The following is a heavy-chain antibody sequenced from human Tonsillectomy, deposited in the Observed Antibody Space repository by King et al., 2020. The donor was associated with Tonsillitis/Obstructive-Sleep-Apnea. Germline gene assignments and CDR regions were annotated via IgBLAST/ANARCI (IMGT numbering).Heavy chain of an antibody. CDR2: IYHSGST. CDR3: ARDPMVTTLSGEVKLGFDP. D-gene: IGHD4-17*01. Sequence: QVQLQESGPGLVKPSGTLSLTCAVSGGSISSSNWWSWVRQPPVKGLEWIGEIYHSGSTNYNPSLTRRVPISVYKSKNQFSRKLSSVTAADTAVYYCARDPMVTTLSGEVKLGFDPWGQGTLVTVSS. V-gene: IGHV4-4*02. CDR1: GGSISSSNW. J-gene: IGHJ5*02.